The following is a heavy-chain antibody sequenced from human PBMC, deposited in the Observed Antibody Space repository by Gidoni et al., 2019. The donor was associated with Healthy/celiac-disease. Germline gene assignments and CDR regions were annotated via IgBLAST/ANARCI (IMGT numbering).Heavy chain of an antibody. Sequence: EVQLVESGGGLIQPGGSLRLSCAASGFTVSSNYMSWVRQAPGKGLEWVSVIYSGGSTYYADSVKGRFTISRDNSKNTLYLQMNSLRAEDTAVYYCARDMCGGGYCFDYWGQGTLVTVSS. CDR3: ARDMCGGGYCFDY. CDR1: GFTVSSNY. J-gene: IGHJ4*02. V-gene: IGHV3-53*01. CDR2: IYSGGST. D-gene: IGHD2-15*01.